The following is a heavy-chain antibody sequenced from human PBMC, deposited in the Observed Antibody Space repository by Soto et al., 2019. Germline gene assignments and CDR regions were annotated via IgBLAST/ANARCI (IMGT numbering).Heavy chain of an antibody. D-gene: IGHD6-13*01. CDR2: INHSGST. J-gene: IGHJ4*02. CDR3: ATRLGIAAAGNDY. Sequence: SETLSLTCAVYGGSFSGYYWSWIRQPPGKGLEWIGEINHSGSTNYNPSLKSRVTISVDTSKNQFSLKLSSVTAADTAVYYCATRLGIAAAGNDYWGQGTLVTVSS. CDR1: GGSFSGYY. V-gene: IGHV4-34*01.